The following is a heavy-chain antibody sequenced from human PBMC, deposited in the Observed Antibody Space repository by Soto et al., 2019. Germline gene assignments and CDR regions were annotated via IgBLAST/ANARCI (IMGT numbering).Heavy chain of an antibody. CDR2: IYYSGST. CDR3: VCYLDIVATIFDY. Sequence: SETLSLTCTVSGGSISSYYWSWIRQPPGKGLEWIGYIYYSGSTNYNPSLKSRVTISVDTSKNQFSLKLSSVTAADTAVYYCVCYLDIVATIFDYWGQGTLVTVSS. V-gene: IGHV4-59*08. D-gene: IGHD5-12*01. J-gene: IGHJ4*02. CDR1: GGSISSYY.